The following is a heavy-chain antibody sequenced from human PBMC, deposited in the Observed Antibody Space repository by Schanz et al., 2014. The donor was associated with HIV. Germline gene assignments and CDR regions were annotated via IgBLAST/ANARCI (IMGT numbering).Heavy chain of an antibody. J-gene: IGHJ4*02. V-gene: IGHV3-23*04. CDR1: GFTFGDYA. CDR2: ITGSGVST. CDR3: AKVVRFAMVTAPYYFDS. D-gene: IGHD2-15*01. Sequence: VQLVESGGGLIKPGRSLRLSCTASGFTFGDYAMSWFRQASGKGLDWVSGITGSGVSTYYADSVKGRFTISRDNSKNTLYLQMNSLRAEDTAVYYCAKVVRFAMVTAPYYFDSWGQGTLVTVSS.